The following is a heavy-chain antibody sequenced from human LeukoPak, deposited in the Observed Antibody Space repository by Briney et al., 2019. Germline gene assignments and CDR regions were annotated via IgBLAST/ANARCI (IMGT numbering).Heavy chain of an antibody. CDR2: TSGGGGNT. D-gene: IGHD3-22*01. V-gene: IGHV3-23*01. CDR3: ARVVPRRYYDQPSNKFDP. Sequence: GGSLRLSCAASGFYFANYAMSWVRQAPGKGLEWISSTSGGGGNTYYADSVKGRFTISRDNSNNTLYLQMNSLRAEDTAIYYCARVVPRRYYDQPSNKFDPWGQGTLVTVSS. J-gene: IGHJ5*02. CDR1: GFYFANYA.